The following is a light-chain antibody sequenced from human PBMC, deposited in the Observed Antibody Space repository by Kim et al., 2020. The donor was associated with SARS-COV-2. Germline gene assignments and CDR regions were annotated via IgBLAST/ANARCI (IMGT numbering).Light chain of an antibody. V-gene: IGLV4-60*03. Sequence: SVQLTCTLSSGHSSYIIAWHQQQPGKAPRYLMKLEGSGSYNKGSGVPDRFSGSSSGADRYLIISTLQSKDEADYYCETWDSKTHWVFGGGTKVTVL. CDR3: ETWDSKTHWV. CDR2: LEGSGSY. J-gene: IGLJ3*02. CDR1: SGHSSYI.